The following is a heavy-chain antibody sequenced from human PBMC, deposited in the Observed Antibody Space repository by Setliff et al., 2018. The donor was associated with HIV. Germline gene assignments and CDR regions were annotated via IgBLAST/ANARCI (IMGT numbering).Heavy chain of an antibody. J-gene: IGHJ2*01. CDR3: ARAAIVPPDWYFDL. D-gene: IGHD2-2*01. CDR1: GFTFTDYL. CDR2: INPNSGGT. Sequence: ASVKVSCKASGFTFTDYLVHWVRQAPGQGLEWMGRINPNSGGTSSARKFQGRVNMTSDTSINTAYILLSSLRSDDTAIYYCARAAIVPPDWYFDLWGRGTLVTVSS. V-gene: IGHV1-2*06.